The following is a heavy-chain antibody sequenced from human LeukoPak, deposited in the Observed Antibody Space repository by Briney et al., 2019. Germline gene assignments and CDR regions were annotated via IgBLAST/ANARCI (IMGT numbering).Heavy chain of an antibody. V-gene: IGHV3-33*08. CDR1: GFTFSRIA. D-gene: IGHD4-11*01. CDR2: IWYDGSNK. CDR3: ARVYSNSPEYGMDV. Sequence: GRSLRLSCGASGFTFSRIAMHWVRQAPGKGLKWVAVIWYDGSNKYYADSVKGRFTISRDNSKNTLYLQMNSLRAEDTTVYFCARVYSNSPEYGMDVWGQGTTVTVSS. J-gene: IGHJ6*02.